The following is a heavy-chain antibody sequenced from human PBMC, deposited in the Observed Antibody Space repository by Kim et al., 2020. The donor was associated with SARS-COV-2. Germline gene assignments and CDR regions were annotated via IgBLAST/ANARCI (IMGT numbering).Heavy chain of an antibody. V-gene: IGHV3-74*01. D-gene: IGHD1-26*01. J-gene: IGHJ4*02. Sequence: YAVTVKGRLTISRGNAKSTLYLQMNSLRAEDKAVYYCASRRYTGTYYYFDYWGQGTLVTVSS. CDR3: ASRRYTGTYYYFDY.